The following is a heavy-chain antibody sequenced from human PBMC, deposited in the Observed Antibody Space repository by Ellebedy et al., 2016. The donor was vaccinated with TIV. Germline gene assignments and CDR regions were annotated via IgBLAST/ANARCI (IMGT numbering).Heavy chain of an antibody. J-gene: IGHJ5*02. CDR1: GYSFTSYY. CDR2: INPSGGST. D-gene: IGHD6-19*01. V-gene: IGHV1-46*01. CDR3: ARPKHTDSGWYGGNWFDP. Sequence: AASVKVSCKASGYSFTSYYMHWVRQAPGQGLEWMGIINPSGGSTNYAQKFRGRVTMTRDTSTSTVYMELSSLGSEDTAIYYCARPKHTDSGWYGGNWFDPWGQGTLVTVSS.